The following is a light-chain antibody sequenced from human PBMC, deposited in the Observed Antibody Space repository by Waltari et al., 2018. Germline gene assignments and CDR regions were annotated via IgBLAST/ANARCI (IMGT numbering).Light chain of an antibody. CDR2: VNSDGSN. J-gene: IGLJ3*02. CDR3: QTGGHGTWV. V-gene: IGLV4-69*01. CDR1: SGHSSNV. Sequence: QLVLTQSPSASASLGASVKLTCTLSSGHSSNVIAWLQQQPEKGPRYWMRVNSDGSNSRGDEFHDRFSGSSSGAERYLTISSLQSEDEADYYCQTGGHGTWVFGGGTKLTVL.